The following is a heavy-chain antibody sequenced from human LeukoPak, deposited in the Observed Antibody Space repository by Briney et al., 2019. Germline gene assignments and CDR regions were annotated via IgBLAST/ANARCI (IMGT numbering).Heavy chain of an antibody. J-gene: IGHJ5*02. V-gene: IGHV4-59*01. CDR2: IYYGGST. CDR3: ARDLTDYYDSSGYYMSGWFDP. Sequence: PSETLSLTCTVSGGSISSYYWSWIRQPPGKELEWIGYIYYGGSTNYNPSLKSRVTISVDTSKNQFSLKLSSVTAADTAVYYCARDLTDYYDSSGYYMSGWFDPWGQGTLVTVSS. CDR1: GGSISSYY. D-gene: IGHD3-22*01.